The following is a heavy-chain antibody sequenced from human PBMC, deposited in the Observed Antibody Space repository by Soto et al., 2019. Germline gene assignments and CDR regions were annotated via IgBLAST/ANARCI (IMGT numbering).Heavy chain of an antibody. CDR3: AKVFYGDSDWYFDL. Sequence: EVQLLESGGGLVQPGGSLRLSCAASGFTFDKYAMNWVRQAPGKGLEWVSTISTSGGKTYYADSVKGRFTISRSNSKNTLYLQLNSLRAEGTAVYYCAKVFYGDSDWYFDLWGRGTLVTVSS. CDR2: ISTSGGKT. V-gene: IGHV3-23*01. CDR1: GFTFDKYA. D-gene: IGHD4-17*01. J-gene: IGHJ2*01.